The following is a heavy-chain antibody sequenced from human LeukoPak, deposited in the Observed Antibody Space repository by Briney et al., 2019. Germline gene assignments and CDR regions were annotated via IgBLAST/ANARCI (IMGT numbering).Heavy chain of an antibody. D-gene: IGHD4-11*01. V-gene: IGHV3-30*04. J-gene: IGHJ6*03. CDR3: ARESGGYSFYYYYYIDV. CDR1: GFTFSTYA. CDR2: ISNDGSNK. Sequence: PGRSLRLSCAASGFTFSTYAMHWVRQAPGKGLEWVAVISNDGSNKYYADSVKGRFTISRDNSKNTLYLQMNSLRAEDTAVYYCARESGGYSFYYYYYIDVWGKGTPVTVSS.